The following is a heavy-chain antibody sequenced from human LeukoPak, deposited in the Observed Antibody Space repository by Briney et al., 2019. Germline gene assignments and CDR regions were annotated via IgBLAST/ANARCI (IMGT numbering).Heavy chain of an antibody. CDR1: GYTFTSYG. CDR3: ARYGWVERWFDP. Sequence: ASVKVSCMASGYTFTSYGVSWVRQAPGQGLEWMGWISAYNGNTNYAQKLQGRVTMTTDTSTSTAYMELRSLRSDDTAVYYCARYGWVERWFDPWGQGTLVTVSS. V-gene: IGHV1-18*01. CDR2: ISAYNGNT. J-gene: IGHJ5*02. D-gene: IGHD3-10*01.